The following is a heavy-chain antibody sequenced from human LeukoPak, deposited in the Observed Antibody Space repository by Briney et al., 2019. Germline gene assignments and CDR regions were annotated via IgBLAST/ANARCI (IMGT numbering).Heavy chain of an antibody. D-gene: IGHD3-22*01. Sequence: GGSLRLSCEASGFSFSRHTMNWVRQAPGKGLEWVSVISPTSTYIYYADSLKGRFTISRDNAENSLYLQMKSLRAEDTGVYYCVRDVITPSLIIRDLWGQGTLVTVSS. CDR1: GFSFSRHT. J-gene: IGHJ1*01. V-gene: IGHV3-21*01. CDR2: ISPTSTYI. CDR3: VRDVITPSLIIRDL.